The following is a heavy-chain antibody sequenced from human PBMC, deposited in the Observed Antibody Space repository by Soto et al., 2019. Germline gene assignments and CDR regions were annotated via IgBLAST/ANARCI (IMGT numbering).Heavy chain of an antibody. J-gene: IGHJ6*02. CDR2: IYHSGST. D-gene: IGHD3-3*01. CDR3: ARGGGFYFFWRGYYQEGYYYSVMAF. V-gene: IGHV4-4*02. CDR1: GGSISSSNW. Sequence: SETLSLTCAVSGGSISSSNWWSWVRQPPGKGLEWIGEIYHSGSTNYNPSLKSRVTISVDKSKNQFSLKLTSLPAADPAVYYCARGGGFYFFWRGYYQEGYYYSVMAFWGHGTTVPVSS.